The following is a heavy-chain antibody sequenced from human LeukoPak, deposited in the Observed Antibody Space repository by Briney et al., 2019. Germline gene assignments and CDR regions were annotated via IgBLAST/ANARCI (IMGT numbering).Heavy chain of an antibody. CDR1: GDSISSDTSY. J-gene: IGHJ5*02. D-gene: IGHD3-10*01. V-gene: IGHV4-61*02. Sequence: PSETLSLTCSVSGDSISSDTSYWSWIRQPAGKGLEWIGRIYTSGSTNYNPSLKSRVTISIDTSKNQVSLKLTSVTAADTAVYYCATSRFSGGLGRFDPWGQGLLVTVSS. CDR2: IYTSGST. CDR3: ATSRFSGGLGRFDP.